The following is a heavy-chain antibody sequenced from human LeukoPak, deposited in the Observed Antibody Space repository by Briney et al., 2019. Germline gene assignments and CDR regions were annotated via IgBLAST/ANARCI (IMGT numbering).Heavy chain of an antibody. CDR1: GYTFTGYY. V-gene: IGHV1-2*04. CDR3: ARDLRAAAAGSEPWFDP. D-gene: IGHD6-13*01. J-gene: IGHJ5*02. Sequence: GASVKVSCKASGYTFTGYYMHWVRQAPGQGLEWMGWINPNSGGTNYAQKFQGWVTMTRDTSISTAYMELSRLRSDDTAVYYCARDLRAAAAGSEPWFDPWGQGTLVTVSS. CDR2: INPNSGGT.